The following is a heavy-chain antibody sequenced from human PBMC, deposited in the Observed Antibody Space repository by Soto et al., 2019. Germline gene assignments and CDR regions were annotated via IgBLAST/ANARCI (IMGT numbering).Heavy chain of an antibody. CDR1: GFSLSNAGLG. CDR3: ASTYSTSWYWFDP. J-gene: IGHJ5*02. V-gene: IGHV2-26*04. D-gene: IGHD6-13*01. CDR2: IFSNDEK. Sequence: QVTVKESGPVLVKPTETLTLTCTVSGFSLSNAGLGVSWIRQPQGKALEWLAHIFSNDEKSYSTSLKSRLTISKDTSKSQVVLIMTNMDPVDTATYYCASTYSTSWYWFDPWGHGTLVTVSS.